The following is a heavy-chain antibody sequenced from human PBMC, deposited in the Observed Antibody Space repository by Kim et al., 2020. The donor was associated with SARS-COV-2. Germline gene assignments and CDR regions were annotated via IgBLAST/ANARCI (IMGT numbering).Heavy chain of an antibody. V-gene: IGHV4-39*01. CDR3: ARLPHDDYGDF. CDR2: T. D-gene: IGHD3-16*01. J-gene: IGHJ4*02. Sequence: TYDTPSLRSRVTIAVDTSKNQFSLKRSSVTAADTAVYYCARLPHDDYGDFWVQGTLVTVSS.